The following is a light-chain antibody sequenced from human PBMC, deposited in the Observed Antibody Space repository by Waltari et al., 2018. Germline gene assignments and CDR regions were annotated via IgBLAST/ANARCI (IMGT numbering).Light chain of an antibody. Sequence: DIQMTQSPSSLYASVGDRVTITCQASQDIRNYLNWYQQNPGKAPKFLVHDATKLETGVPSRFSGSQSGTHFTLTINSLQPEDIATYYCQRYDNLPVFAFGPGTKVHIK. V-gene: IGKV1-33*01. CDR3: QRYDNLPVFA. J-gene: IGKJ3*01. CDR2: DAT. CDR1: QDIRNY.